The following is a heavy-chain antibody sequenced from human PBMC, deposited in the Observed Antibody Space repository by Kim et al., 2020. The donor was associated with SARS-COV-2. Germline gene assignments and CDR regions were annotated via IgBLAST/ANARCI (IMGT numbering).Heavy chain of an antibody. CDR1: GYSFTSYW. Sequence: GESLKISCKGSGYSFTSYWIGWVRQMPGKGLEWMGIIYPGDSDTRYSPSFQGQVTISADKSISTAYLQWSSLKASDTAMYYCARSNSKLSLYYYGMDVWGQGTTVTVSS. V-gene: IGHV5-51*01. CDR3: ARSNSKLSLYYYGMDV. J-gene: IGHJ6*02. D-gene: IGHD4-4*01. CDR2: IYPGDSDT.